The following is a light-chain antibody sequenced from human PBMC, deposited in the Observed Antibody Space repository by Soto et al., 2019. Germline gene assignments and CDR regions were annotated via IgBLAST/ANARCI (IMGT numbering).Light chain of an antibody. V-gene: IGKV1-13*02. CDR2: DAS. CDR3: QQFDSYPVT. CDR1: QGVTTA. Sequence: AIQLTQSPSSLSASVGDRVSISCRASQGVTTAFAWYQQKPGKPPKLLIYDASTLENGVPSRFSGSGSGTDFTLTISSLQPEDFATYYCQQFDSYPVTFDQGTRLDVK. J-gene: IGKJ5*01.